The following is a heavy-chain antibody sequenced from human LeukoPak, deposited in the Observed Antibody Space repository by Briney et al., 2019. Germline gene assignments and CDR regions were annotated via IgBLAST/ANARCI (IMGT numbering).Heavy chain of an antibody. V-gene: IGHV4-4*02. D-gene: IGHD3-10*01. CDR3: ARAYGPELS. J-gene: IGHJ5*02. CDR2: IYHSGST. Sequence: KPSETLSLTCAVSGGSISSDNWWSWVRQPPGKGLEWIGEIYHSGSTNYNPSLQSRVTISVDTSENQFSLKLSSVTAADTAVYYCARAYGPELSWGQGTLVTVSS. CDR1: GGSISSDNW.